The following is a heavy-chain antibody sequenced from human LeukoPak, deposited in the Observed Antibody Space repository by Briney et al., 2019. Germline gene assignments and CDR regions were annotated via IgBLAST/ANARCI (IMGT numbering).Heavy chain of an antibody. CDR3: ARDGTALDY. J-gene: IGHJ4*02. D-gene: IGHD1-1*01. V-gene: IGHV3-30-3*01. Sequence: GGSLRLSCAAPGFTFSSYAVHWVRQAPGKGLEWVAVISYDGSNKYYADSVKGRFTISRDNSKNTLYLQMNSLRAEDTAVYYCARDGTALDYWGQGTLVTVSS. CDR1: GFTFSSYA. CDR2: ISYDGSNK.